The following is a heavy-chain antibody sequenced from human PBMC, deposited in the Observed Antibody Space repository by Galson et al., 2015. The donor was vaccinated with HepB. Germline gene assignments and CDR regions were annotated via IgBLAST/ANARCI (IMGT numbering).Heavy chain of an antibody. CDR1: GFTFSAYS. CDR2: ISSTSSNTV. CDR3: ARGWSTSPNGMDV. J-gene: IGHJ6*02. D-gene: IGHD2-2*01. V-gene: IGHV3-48*02. Sequence: SLRLSCAASGFTFSAYSMNWVRQAPGKGLEWVSYISSTSSNTVHYAESVKGRFTISRDNAKNSLYLQMNSLRDEDTAVYYCARGWSTSPNGMDVWGQGTTVTVSS.